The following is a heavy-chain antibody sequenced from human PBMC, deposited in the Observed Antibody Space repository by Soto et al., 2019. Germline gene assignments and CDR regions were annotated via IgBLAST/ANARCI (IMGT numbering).Heavy chain of an antibody. CDR3: AKDMKWGGMTTIHYFDS. D-gene: IGHD4-17*01. Sequence: LRLSCAASGFTVDDYAMHLVRQAPGKGLEWVSGISWNSETIDYADSVKGRFTISRDNAKSSLFLQMNSLRPDDTALYYCAKDMKWGGMTTIHYFDSWGQGTLVTVSS. CDR2: ISWNSETI. J-gene: IGHJ4*02. V-gene: IGHV3-9*01. CDR1: GFTVDDYA.